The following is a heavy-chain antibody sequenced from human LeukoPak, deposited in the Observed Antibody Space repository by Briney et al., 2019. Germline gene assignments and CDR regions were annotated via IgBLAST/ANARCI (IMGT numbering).Heavy chain of an antibody. V-gene: IGHV1-3*01. Sequence: WASVKVSCKASGYTFTSYGISWVRQAPGQRLEWMGWINAGNGNTKYSQKFQGRVTITRDTSASTAYMELSSLRSEDTAVYYCAREGPVAQGYYYGMDVWGQGTTVTVSS. D-gene: IGHD6-19*01. CDR3: AREGPVAQGYYYGMDV. J-gene: IGHJ6*02. CDR2: INAGNGNT. CDR1: GYTFTSYG.